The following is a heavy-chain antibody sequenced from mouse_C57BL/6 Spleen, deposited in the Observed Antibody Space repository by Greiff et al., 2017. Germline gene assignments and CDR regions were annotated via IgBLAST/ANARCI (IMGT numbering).Heavy chain of an antibody. Sequence: QVQLQQPGAELVKPGASVKLSCKASGYTFTSYWMQWVHQRPGQGLEWIAEIDPSVSYTNYKQKFQGKATLTVDTSTSTAYMQISSLTSEDSAVYYCARSGYGYEGAGFAYWGQGTLVTVSA. V-gene: IGHV1-50*01. J-gene: IGHJ3*01. CDR1: GYTFTSYW. CDR2: IDPSVSYT. D-gene: IGHD2-2*01. CDR3: ARSGYGYEGAGFAY.